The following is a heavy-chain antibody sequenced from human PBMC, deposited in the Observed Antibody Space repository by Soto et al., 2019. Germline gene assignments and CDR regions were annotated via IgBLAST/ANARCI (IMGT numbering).Heavy chain of an antibody. J-gene: IGHJ6*03. CDR3: ARRVGFRFGDLIYYMDV. CDR1: GYTFTSYD. CDR2: MNPNSGNT. D-gene: IGHD3-10*01. Sequence: ASVKVSCKASGYTFTSYDINWVRQATGQGLEWMGWMNPNSGNTGYAQKFQGRVTMTRNTSISTAYMELSSLRSEDTAVYYCARRVGFRFGDLIYYMDVCGKGSTVTVSS. V-gene: IGHV1-8*01.